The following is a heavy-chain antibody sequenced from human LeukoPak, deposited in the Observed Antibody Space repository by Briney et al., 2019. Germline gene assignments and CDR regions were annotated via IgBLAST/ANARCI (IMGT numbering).Heavy chain of an antibody. J-gene: IGHJ6*02. CDR3: ARGPGYLAYYYGMDV. D-gene: IGHD3-9*01. CDR1: GGSFSGYY. V-gene: IGHV4-34*01. Sequence: KPSETLSLTCAVYGGSFSGYYWSWIRQPPGKGLEWIGEINHSGSTNYNSSLKSRVTISVDTSKNQFSLKLSSVTAADTAVYYCARGPGYLAYYYGMDVWGQGTTVTVSS. CDR2: INHSGST.